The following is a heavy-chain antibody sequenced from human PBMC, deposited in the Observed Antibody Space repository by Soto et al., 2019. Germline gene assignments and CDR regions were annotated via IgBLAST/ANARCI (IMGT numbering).Heavy chain of an antibody. CDR1: GFTVSSNY. Sequence: GGSLRLSCVASGFTVSSNYMNWFRQAPGKGLEWVSVIYSGGGTYYADSVKGRFTISRDNSKNTLYLQMNSLRTEDTAVYYCAKGGRQWLVTSDFNYWGQGALVTVSS. J-gene: IGHJ4*02. CDR3: AKGGRQWLVTSDFNY. D-gene: IGHD6-19*01. V-gene: IGHV3-66*01. CDR2: IYSGGGT.